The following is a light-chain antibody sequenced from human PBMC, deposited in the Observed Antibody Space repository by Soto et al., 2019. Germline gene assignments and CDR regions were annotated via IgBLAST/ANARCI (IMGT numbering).Light chain of an antibody. Sequence: DIQMTQSPSSLSAFVGDRVTITCRASQSISSYLNWYQQKPGKAPKLLIYAASSLQSGVPSRFSGRGSGTDFTLTISSLQPEDFATYYCQHSYSAPWTFGQGTKVEIK. CDR3: QHSYSAPWT. V-gene: IGKV1-39*01. CDR1: QSISSY. CDR2: AAS. J-gene: IGKJ1*01.